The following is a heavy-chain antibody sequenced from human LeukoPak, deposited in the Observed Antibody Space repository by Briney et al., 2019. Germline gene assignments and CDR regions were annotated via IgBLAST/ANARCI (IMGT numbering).Heavy chain of an antibody. CDR2: ISYDGSNK. V-gene: IGHV3-30*03. J-gene: IGHJ4*02. D-gene: IGHD3-10*01. CDR3: ARVRFGELLYSGKGLYYFDY. CDR1: GFTFSSHG. Sequence: PGGSLRLSCAASGFTFSSHGMHWVRQAPGKGLEWVAVISYDGSNKYYADSVKGRFTISRDNSKNTLYLQMNSLRAEDTAVYYCARVRFGELLYSGKGLYYFDYWGQGTLVTVSS.